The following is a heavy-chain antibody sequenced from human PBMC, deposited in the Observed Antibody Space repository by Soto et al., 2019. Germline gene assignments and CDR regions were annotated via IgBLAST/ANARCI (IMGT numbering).Heavy chain of an antibody. CDR3: ARPTKGGAFDL. Sequence: QVHLQESGPGLVKPSETLSLTCIVSGGSISGYYWSWIRQPPGKGLEWIGYIYYSGGANNNPSLKSRVSISVDTSNNQFSLRLTSVTAAATAVYYCARPTKGGAFDLWGQGTMVTVSS. V-gene: IGHV4-59*08. CDR1: GGSISGYY. CDR2: IYYSGGA. J-gene: IGHJ3*01.